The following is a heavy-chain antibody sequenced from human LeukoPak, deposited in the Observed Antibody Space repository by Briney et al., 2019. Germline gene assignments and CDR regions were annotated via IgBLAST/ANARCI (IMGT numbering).Heavy chain of an antibody. J-gene: IGHJ4*02. CDR1: GFNYEDHG. CDR2: IIWDGDST. Sequence: GGSLRLSCAASGFNYEDHGMSWVRQTPGKGLEWVSCIIWDGDSTGYGDSVKGRFTIFRDNAKSSLYMQMNNVRAEDTALYYCASGDRNGWYFDCWGQGTLVTVSS. V-gene: IGHV3-20*04. D-gene: IGHD6-19*01. CDR3: ASGDRNGWYFDC.